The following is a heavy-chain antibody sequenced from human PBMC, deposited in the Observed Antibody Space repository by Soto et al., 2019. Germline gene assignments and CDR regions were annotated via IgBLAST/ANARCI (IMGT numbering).Heavy chain of an antibody. Sequence: QVQLVESGGGLVKPGGSLRLSCAVSGFTFSDYYMTWIRQAPGKGLEWVSYISSSTSHTNYADSVKGRFTISRDNAKTSLFLQMNSLRAEDTAGYYCARVRGAAADYLDFWCQGTLVTVSS. V-gene: IGHV3-11*05. CDR1: GFTFSDYY. D-gene: IGHD6-13*01. CDR2: ISSSTSHT. J-gene: IGHJ4*02. CDR3: ARVRGAAADYLDF.